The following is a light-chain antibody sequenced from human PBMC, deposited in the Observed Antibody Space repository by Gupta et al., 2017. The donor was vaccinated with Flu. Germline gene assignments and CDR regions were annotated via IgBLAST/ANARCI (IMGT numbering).Light chain of an antibody. CDR3: QSYDSSRSGFWV. Sequence: QSVLTQPPSVSGAPGQRVTISCTGSSSNIGAGYDVHWYQQLPGTAPKLLIYGNSNRHSGGPDRFSGSKSGTSASLAITGLQAEDEADYYCQSYDSSRSGFWVFGGGTKLTVL. J-gene: IGLJ3*02. V-gene: IGLV1-40*01. CDR2: GNS. CDR1: SSNIGAGYD.